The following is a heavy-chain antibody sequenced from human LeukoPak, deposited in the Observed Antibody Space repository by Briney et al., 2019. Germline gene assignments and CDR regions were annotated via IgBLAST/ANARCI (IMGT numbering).Heavy chain of an antibody. CDR2: IKQDGSKK. J-gene: IGHJ4*02. Sequence: PGGSLRLSCVASGFPFSSYWMTWVRQAPGKGLEWVANIKQDGSKKSYVDSVKGRSTISRDNAKNSLYLQMNSLRAEDTAIYYCTRVGYIDEGIDYWGREPWSPSPQ. D-gene: IGHD5-24*01. CDR1: GFPFSSYW. V-gene: IGHV3-7*04. CDR3: TRVGYIDEGIDY.